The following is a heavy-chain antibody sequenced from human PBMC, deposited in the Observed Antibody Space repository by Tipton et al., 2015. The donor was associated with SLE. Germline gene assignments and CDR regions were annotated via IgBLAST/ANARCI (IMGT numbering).Heavy chain of an antibody. J-gene: IGHJ4*02. CDR3: ARRVREDYFDY. CDR2: IYYSGST. D-gene: IGHD5-24*01. V-gene: IGHV4-61*01. CDR1: GGSVSSGSYY. Sequence: TLSLTCTVSGGSVSSGSYYWSWIRQPPGKGLEWIGYIYYSGSTNYNPSLKSRVTISVDTSKNQFSLKLSSVTAADTAVYYCARRVREDYFDYWGQGTLVTVSS.